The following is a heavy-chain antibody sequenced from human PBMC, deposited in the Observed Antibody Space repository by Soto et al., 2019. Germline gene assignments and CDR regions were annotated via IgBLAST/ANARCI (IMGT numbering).Heavy chain of an antibody. J-gene: IGHJ5*02. D-gene: IGHD5-18*01. Sequence: QVQLVESGGGVVQPGRSLRLSCAASGFTFSSYGMHWVRQAPGKGLEWVAVIWYDGSNKYYADSVKGRFTISRDNSKNTLYLQMNSLSAEDTAVYFCERDSSGYSYGSGRVDPWGQGTLVTVSS. CDR3: ERDSSGYSYGSGRVDP. CDR1: GFTFSSYG. CDR2: IWYDGSNK. V-gene: IGHV3-33*01.